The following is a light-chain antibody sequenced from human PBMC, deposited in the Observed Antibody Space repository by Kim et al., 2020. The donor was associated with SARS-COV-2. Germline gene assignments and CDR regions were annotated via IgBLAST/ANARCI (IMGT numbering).Light chain of an antibody. CDR3: QQYGSSPYT. Sequence: LSPGERATLSCRASQSVSRNYLAWYQQRPGQAPRLLVYGASGRATGIPDRFGGSGSGTDFTLTISRLEPEDFAVYYCQQYGSSPYTFGQGTKLEI. J-gene: IGKJ2*01. V-gene: IGKV3-20*01. CDR1: QSVSRNY. CDR2: GAS.